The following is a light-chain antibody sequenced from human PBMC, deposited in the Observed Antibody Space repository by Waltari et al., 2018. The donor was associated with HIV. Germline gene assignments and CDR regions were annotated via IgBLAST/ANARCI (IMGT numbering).Light chain of an antibody. CDR2: DAS. CDR1: QSVATY. V-gene: IGKV3-11*01. J-gene: IGKJ5*01. Sequence: EIMLTQSPATLSLSPGKKATLPCRASQSVATYLAWFQQRPGQAPRVLIYDASNRANGIPARFSGSWSGTDFTLTISSLEPEDFGVYYCQQRNIPITFGQGTRLEI. CDR3: QQRNIPIT.